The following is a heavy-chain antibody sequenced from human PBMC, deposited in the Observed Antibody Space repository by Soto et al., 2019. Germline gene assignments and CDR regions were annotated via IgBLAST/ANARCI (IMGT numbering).Heavy chain of an antibody. CDR3: AKDIVVYSSSPWGYYYYGMDV. V-gene: IGHV3-9*01. Sequence: EVQLVESGGGLVQPGRSLRLSCAASGFTFDDYAMHWVRQAPGKGLEWVSGISWHSGSIGYADSVKGRFTISRDNAKNSLYLQMNSLRAEDTAVYYCAKDIVVYSSSPWGYYYYGMDVWGQGTTVTVSS. J-gene: IGHJ6*02. D-gene: IGHD6-6*01. CDR1: GFTFDDYA. CDR2: ISWHSGSI.